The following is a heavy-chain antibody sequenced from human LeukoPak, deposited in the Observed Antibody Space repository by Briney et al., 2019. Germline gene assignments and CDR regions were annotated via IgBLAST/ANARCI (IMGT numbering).Heavy chain of an antibody. J-gene: IGHJ4*02. Sequence: GGSLRLSCAASGLTFSSYGMHWVRQAPGKGLEWVAFIRYDGSNKYYADSVKGRFTISRDNSKNTLYLQMNSLRAEDTAVYYCAKDRGYCSSTSCYVGDFDYWGQGTLVTVSS. D-gene: IGHD2-2*01. CDR3: AKDRGYCSSTSCYVGDFDY. V-gene: IGHV3-30*02. CDR2: IRYDGSNK. CDR1: GLTFSSYG.